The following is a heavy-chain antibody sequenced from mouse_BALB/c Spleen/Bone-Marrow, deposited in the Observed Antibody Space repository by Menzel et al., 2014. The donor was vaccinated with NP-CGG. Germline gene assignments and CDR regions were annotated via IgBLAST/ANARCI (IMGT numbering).Heavy chain of an antibody. J-gene: IGHJ2*01. CDR1: GYVFSTYW. D-gene: IGHD1-1*01. CDR2: IYPGDGDT. Sequence: QVQLKESGAELVRPGSSVKISYKASGYVFSTYWMNWVKQRPGQGLEWIGQIYPGDGDTNYNGKFKGTATLTADKSSSTAYMQLSSLTSEDSAVYFCARSGYGSSYDYWGQGTTLTVSS. CDR3: ARSGYGSSYDY. V-gene: IGHV1-80*01.